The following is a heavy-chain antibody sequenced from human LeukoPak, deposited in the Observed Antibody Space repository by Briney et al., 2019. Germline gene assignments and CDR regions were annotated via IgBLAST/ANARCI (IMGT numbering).Heavy chain of an antibody. CDR1: GFTFSSYS. D-gene: IGHD3-22*01. V-gene: IGHV3-48*01. Sequence: GGSLRLSCSASGFTFSSYSMDWVRQAPGKGLEWVSYISSSSSTIHYADSVKGRFTISRDNAKNSLYLQMNSLRAEDTAIYYCVGNYYDSSGLDYWGQGTLVTVSS. J-gene: IGHJ4*02. CDR2: ISSSSSTI. CDR3: VGNYYDSSGLDY.